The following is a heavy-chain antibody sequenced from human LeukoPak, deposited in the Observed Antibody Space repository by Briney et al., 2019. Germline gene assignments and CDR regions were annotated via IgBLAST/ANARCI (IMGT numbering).Heavy chain of an antibody. Sequence: PGGSLRLSCVVSGFTVSSNYMSWVRQAPGKGLEWVSVIYSGTNTYYADSVKGRFIISRDNPKNMLYLQMNSLRAEDTAVYYCARVASGTLDYWSQGTLVTVSS. D-gene: IGHD6-25*01. V-gene: IGHV3-53*01. J-gene: IGHJ4*02. CDR3: ARVASGTLDY. CDR1: GFTVSSNY. CDR2: IYSGTNT.